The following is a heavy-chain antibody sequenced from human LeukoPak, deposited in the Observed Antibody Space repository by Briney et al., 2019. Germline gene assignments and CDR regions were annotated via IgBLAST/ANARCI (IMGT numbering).Heavy chain of an antibody. D-gene: IGHD4-23*01. CDR3: ARGTTAVTAGVY. V-gene: IGHV3-66*01. CDR2: IYTGGST. CDR1: GFTVSSNY. Sequence: GGTLRLSCAVSGFTVSSNYMSWVRQAPEKGLEWVSVIYTGGSTYYADSVKGRFTISRDNSKNTLYLQMNSLRAEDTAVYYCARGTTAVTAGVYWGQGTLVTVSS. J-gene: IGHJ4*02.